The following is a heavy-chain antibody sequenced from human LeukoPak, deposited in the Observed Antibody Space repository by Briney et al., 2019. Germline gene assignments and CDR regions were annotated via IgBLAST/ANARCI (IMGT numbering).Heavy chain of an antibody. Sequence: PGGSLRLSCAASGFTFSSYSMNWVRQAPGKGLEWVSYISSSSSTIYYADSVKGRFTISRDNAKNSLYLQMKSLRDEDTAVYYCARGQQWLFDYWGQGTLVTVSS. CDR3: ARGQQWLFDY. V-gene: IGHV3-48*02. CDR2: ISSSSSTI. CDR1: GFTFSSYS. D-gene: IGHD6-19*01. J-gene: IGHJ4*02.